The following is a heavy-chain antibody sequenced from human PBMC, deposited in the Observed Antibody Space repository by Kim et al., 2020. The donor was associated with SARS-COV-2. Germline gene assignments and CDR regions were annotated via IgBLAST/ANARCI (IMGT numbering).Heavy chain of an antibody. CDR3: ARVGYDYVWGSYRDYYYYYGMDF. CDR2: ISRSSSYT. Sequence: GGSLRLSCAASGFTFSDYYMSWIRQAPGKGLEWVSYISRSSSYTNYADSVKGRFTISRDNAKNSLYLQMNSLRAEDTAVSYCARVGYDYVWGSYRDYYYYYGMDFWGQGTTVTVAS. D-gene: IGHD3-16*02. J-gene: IGHJ6*02. CDR1: GFTFSDYY. V-gene: IGHV3-11*05.